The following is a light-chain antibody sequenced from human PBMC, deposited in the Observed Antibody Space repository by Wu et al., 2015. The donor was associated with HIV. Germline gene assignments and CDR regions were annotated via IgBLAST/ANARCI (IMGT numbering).Light chain of an antibody. CDR2: GAS. V-gene: IGKV3-15*01. CDR3: QQYNNPRT. CDR1: QSVSSS. Sequence: EGVTLSCRASQSVSSSLAWYQQKPGQAPRLLIYGASTRATGIPARFSGSGSGTEFTLSISSLQSEDFAVYYCQQYNNPRTFGGGTKVEIK. J-gene: IGKJ4*01.